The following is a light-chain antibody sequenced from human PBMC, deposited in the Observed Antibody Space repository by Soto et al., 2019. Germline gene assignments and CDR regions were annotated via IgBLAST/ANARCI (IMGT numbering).Light chain of an antibody. CDR3: QSHDSSLSAYV. V-gene: IGLV1-40*01. J-gene: IGLJ1*01. CDR1: SSNIGAGYD. CDR2: SNN. Sequence: QSVLTQPPSVSGAPGQRGTISCTGSSSNIGAGYDVHWYQQLPGTAPKLLIFSNNNRPSGVPDRFSGSKSGTSASLAITGLQAEDEADYYCQSHDSSLSAYVLGTGTKVTVL.